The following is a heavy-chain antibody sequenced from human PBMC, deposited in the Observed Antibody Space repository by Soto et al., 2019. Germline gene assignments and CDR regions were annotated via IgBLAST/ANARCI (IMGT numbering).Heavy chain of an antibody. CDR3: AKLPWADYGGIFDP. CDR1: GGSLSSYY. D-gene: IGHD4-17*01. Sequence: QVQLQESGPGLVKPAETLSLTCTVSGGSLSSYYWTLIRRPPGKGLEWIGYVYYSGNTNYNPSLKSRVTISVDTSKNQLSLKLGSVTAADTDVYYCAKLPWADYGGIFDPWGQGNLVTVSS. CDR2: VYYSGNT. V-gene: IGHV4-59*01. J-gene: IGHJ5*02.